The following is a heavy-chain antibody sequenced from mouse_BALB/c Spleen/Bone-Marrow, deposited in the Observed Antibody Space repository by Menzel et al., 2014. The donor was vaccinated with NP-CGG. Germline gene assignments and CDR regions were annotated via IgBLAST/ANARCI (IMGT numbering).Heavy chain of an antibody. J-gene: IGHJ2*01. Sequence: EVQLVESGGGLVQPGGSLRLSCATSGFTFTDYYVSWVRQPPGKALEWLGFIRNKANGYTTEYSASVKGRFTISRDNSQSILYLQMNTLRAEDSATYYCARDGYDDYWGQGTTLTVSS. D-gene: IGHD2-2*01. CDR2: IRNKANGYTT. CDR3: ARDGYDDY. V-gene: IGHV7-3*02. CDR1: GFTFTDYY.